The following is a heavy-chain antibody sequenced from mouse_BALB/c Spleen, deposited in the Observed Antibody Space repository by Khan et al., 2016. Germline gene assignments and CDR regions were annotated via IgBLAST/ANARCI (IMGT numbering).Heavy chain of an antibody. Sequence: EVQLVESGGGLVQPKGSLKLSCAASGFTFNTYAMNWVRQAPGKGLEWVARIRSKSNNYATYYADSVKDRITISRDDSQSMLYLQMNNCKTEDTAMYYCVRQRLLTPYWYFDVWGAGTTVTVSS. V-gene: IGHV10-1*02. J-gene: IGHJ1*01. CDR3: VRQRLLTPYWYFDV. CDR1: GFTFNTYA. CDR2: IRSKSNNYAT. D-gene: IGHD2-3*01.